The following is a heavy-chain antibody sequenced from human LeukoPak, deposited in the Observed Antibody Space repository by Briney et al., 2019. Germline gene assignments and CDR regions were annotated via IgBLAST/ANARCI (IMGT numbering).Heavy chain of an antibody. Sequence: GGSLRLSCAASGFTFSDHYMSWIRQAPGKGLEWVSYISSSSSYTNYADSVKGRFTISRDNAKNSLYLQMNSLRAEDTAVYYCAREGDYYFDYWGQGTLVTVSS. J-gene: IGHJ4*02. D-gene: IGHD2-21*02. CDR1: GFTFSDHY. V-gene: IGHV3-11*06. CDR3: AREGDYYFDY. CDR2: ISSSSSYT.